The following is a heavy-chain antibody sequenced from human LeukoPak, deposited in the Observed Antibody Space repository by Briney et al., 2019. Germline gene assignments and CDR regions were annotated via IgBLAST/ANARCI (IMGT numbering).Heavy chain of an antibody. CDR1: GFTVSSNY. D-gene: IGHD3-10*01. J-gene: IGHJ4*02. CDR2: IYSGGST. V-gene: IGHV3-53*01. Sequence: GGSLRLSCAASGFTVSSNYMSWVRQAPGKGLEWVSVIYSGGSTYYADSVKGRFTISRDNSKNTLYLQMNSLRAEDTAVYYCAMTSGHTYYFDYRGQGTLVTVSS. CDR3: AMTSGHTYYFDY.